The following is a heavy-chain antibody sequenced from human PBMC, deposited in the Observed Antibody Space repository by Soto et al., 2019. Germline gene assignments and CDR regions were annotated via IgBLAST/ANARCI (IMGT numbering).Heavy chain of an antibody. CDR3: ARDNGNSWAAMVT. J-gene: IGHJ4*02. Sequence: GASVKVSCKASGYTFTGYYMHWVRQAPGQGLEWMGWINPNSGGTNYAQKFQGWVTMTRDTSISTAYMELSRLRSDDTAVYYCARDNGNSWAAMVTWGQGTLVTVSS. V-gene: IGHV1-2*04. CDR2: INPNSGGT. CDR1: GYTFTGYY. D-gene: IGHD5-18*01.